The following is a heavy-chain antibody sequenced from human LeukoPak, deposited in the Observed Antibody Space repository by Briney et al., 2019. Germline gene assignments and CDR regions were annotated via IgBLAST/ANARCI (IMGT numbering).Heavy chain of an antibody. CDR3: ARVSSSSWYVLFDY. D-gene: IGHD6-13*01. CDR1: GFTFSSYW. J-gene: IGHJ4*02. CDR2: IKQDGSEK. V-gene: IGHV3-7*01. Sequence: GGSLRLSCAASGFTFSSYWVSWVRQAPGKGLEWVANIKQDGSEKYYVDSVKGRFTISRDNAKNTLYLQMNSLRAEDTAVYYCARVSSSSWYVLFDYWGQGTLVTVSS.